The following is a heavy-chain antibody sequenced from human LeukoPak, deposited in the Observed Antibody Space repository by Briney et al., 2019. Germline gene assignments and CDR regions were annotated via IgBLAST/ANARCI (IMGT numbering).Heavy chain of an antibody. CDR1: GYTFTGYY. Sequence: ASVKVSCKASGYTFTGYYMHWVRQAPGQGLEWMGRINPNSGGTNYAQKFQGRVTMTRDTSISTAYMELSRLRSDDTAVYYCASGGYCSSWYEDPNWFDPWGQGTLVTVSS. J-gene: IGHJ5*02. V-gene: IGHV1-2*06. CDR2: INPNSGGT. D-gene: IGHD6-13*01. CDR3: ASGGYCSSWYEDPNWFDP.